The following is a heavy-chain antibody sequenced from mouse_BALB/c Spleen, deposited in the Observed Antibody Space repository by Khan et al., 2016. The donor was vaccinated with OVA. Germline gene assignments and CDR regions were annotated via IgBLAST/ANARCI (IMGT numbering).Heavy chain of an antibody. V-gene: IGHV2-9*02. D-gene: IGHD1-1*01. CDR2: IWAGGST. CDR3: ARDPVVEDYFDY. J-gene: IGHJ2*01. Sequence: QVQLKESGPGLVAPSQSLSVTCTVSGFSLTSYGVHWVRQPPGKGLEWLGVIWAGGSTNYNSALMSRLRISKDNSKSQVFLKMNSLQTDDTAIYYCARDPVVEDYFDYWGQGTTLTVSS. CDR1: GFSLTSYG.